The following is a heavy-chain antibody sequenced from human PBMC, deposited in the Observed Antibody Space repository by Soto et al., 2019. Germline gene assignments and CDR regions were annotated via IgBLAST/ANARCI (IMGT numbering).Heavy chain of an antibody. D-gene: IGHD2-2*02. J-gene: IGHJ4*02. CDR1: GFTFSIYA. CDR2: ISYSGSST. V-gene: IGHV3-23*01. Sequence: EVQLLESGGGLVQPGESLKLSCAASGFTFSIYAMSWVRQAPGKGLEWVSGISYSGSSTYYADSVKGRFTISRDTSKNTLDLQMNSRRGEDTAVYYCAKCAGDTTTSCYRGIDYWGRGTLVTVSS. CDR3: AKCAGDTTTSCYRGIDY.